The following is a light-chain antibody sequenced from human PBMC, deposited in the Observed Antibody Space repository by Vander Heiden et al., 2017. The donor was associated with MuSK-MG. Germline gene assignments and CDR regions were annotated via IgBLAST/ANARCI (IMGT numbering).Light chain of an antibody. CDR1: SSNIGAGYD. Sequence: QSVLTQPPSVSGAPGQRVTISCTGSSSNIGAGYDVHWYQQLPGTAPKLLIYGNSNRPSGVPDRCAGSKSGTSAALAITGLQAEDEADYYCQSYDSSLSGPYVFGTGTKVTVL. CDR3: QSYDSSLSGPYV. CDR2: GNS. V-gene: IGLV1-40*01. J-gene: IGLJ1*01.